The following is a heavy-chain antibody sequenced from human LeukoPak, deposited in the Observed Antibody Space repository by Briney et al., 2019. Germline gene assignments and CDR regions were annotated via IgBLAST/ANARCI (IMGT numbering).Heavy chain of an antibody. CDR1: GFTLSSYS. Sequence: GGSLRLSCAASGFTLSSYSMNWVRQAPGKGLEWVSYISSSSSTIYYADSVKGRFTISRDNAKNSLYLQMNSLRAEDTAVYYCARDYGGSSWYKWIPGWFDPWGQGTLVTVPS. CDR3: ARDYGGSSWYKWIPGWFDP. CDR2: ISSSSSTI. J-gene: IGHJ5*02. V-gene: IGHV3-48*01. D-gene: IGHD6-13*01.